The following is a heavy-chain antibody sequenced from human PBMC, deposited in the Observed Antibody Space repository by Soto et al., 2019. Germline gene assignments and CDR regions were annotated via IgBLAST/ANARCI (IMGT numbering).Heavy chain of an antibody. CDR2: VSGSGGSV. J-gene: IGHJ6*02. D-gene: IGHD2-2*01. CDR3: AKGSVVGADYSYGMDV. V-gene: IGHV3-23*01. Sequence: EVQLLESGGDLVQPGGSLTLSCAAAGFTFSSYGMSWVRQAPGKGLEWVSAVSGSGGSVYYADSVRGRFTISRDNSKNTLYLQVNSLRAEDTAIYYCAKGSVVGADYSYGMDVWGLGTTVTVSS. CDR1: GFTFSSYG.